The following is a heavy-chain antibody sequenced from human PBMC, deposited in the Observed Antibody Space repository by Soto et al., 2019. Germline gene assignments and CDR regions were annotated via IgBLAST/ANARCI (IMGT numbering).Heavy chain of an antibody. D-gene: IGHD2-15*01. CDR1: GFPFSSYS. Sequence: EGSLRLSCAASGFPFSSYSIHWVRQAPGKGLEWVAVISYDGNNQYYADSVRGRFTISRDDSKNTLFLQMNSLRPEDTAVYYCARSRAGRIITRLGLVQDLGLDVRGQGTKITVSS. CDR3: ARSRAGRIITRLGLVQDLGLDV. V-gene: IGHV3-30-3*01. J-gene: IGHJ6*02. CDR2: ISYDGNNQ.